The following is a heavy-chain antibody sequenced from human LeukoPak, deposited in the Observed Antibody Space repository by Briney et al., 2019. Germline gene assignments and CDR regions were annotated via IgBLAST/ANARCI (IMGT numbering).Heavy chain of an antibody. CDR2: IYTSGST. D-gene: IGHD3-10*01. Sequence: SETLSLTCTVSGGSISSGSYYWSWIRQPAGKGLEWIGRIYTSGSTNYNPSLKSRVTISVDTSKNQFSLKLSSVTAADTAVYYCASELAGILDYWGQGTLVTVSS. J-gene: IGHJ4*02. V-gene: IGHV4-61*02. CDR3: ASELAGILDY. CDR1: GGSISSGSYY.